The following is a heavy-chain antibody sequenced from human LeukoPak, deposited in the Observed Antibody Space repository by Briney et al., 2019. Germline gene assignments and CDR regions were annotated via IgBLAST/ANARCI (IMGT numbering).Heavy chain of an antibody. Sequence: SVKVSCKASGYTFTSYGISWVRQAPGQGLEWMGRIIPILGIANYAQKFQGRVTITADKSTSTAYMELSSLRSEDTAVYYCARVMTTVTNGNYGMDVWGQGTTVTVSS. V-gene: IGHV1-69*04. CDR2: IIPILGIA. D-gene: IGHD4-11*01. J-gene: IGHJ6*02. CDR1: GYTFTSYG. CDR3: ARVMTTVTNGNYGMDV.